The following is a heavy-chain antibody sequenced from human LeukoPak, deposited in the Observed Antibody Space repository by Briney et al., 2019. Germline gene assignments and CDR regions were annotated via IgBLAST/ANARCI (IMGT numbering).Heavy chain of an antibody. CDR3: ARAFAPGYCSGSSCPYDY. J-gene: IGHJ4*02. CDR2: ISSSGRTI. D-gene: IGHD2-15*01. CDR1: GFTFSDYY. Sequence: GGSLRLSCAASGFTFSDYYMSWIRQAPGKGLEWMSYISSSGRTIYYADSVKGRFTISRDNAKNSLYLQMNSLRAEDTAVYYCARAFAPGYCSGSSCPYDYWGQGTLVIVSS. V-gene: IGHV3-11*04.